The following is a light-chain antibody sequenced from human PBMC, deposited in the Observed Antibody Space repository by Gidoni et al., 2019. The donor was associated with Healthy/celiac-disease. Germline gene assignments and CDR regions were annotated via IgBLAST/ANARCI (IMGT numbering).Light chain of an antibody. Sequence: DIQMTQSPSSLSASVGDRVTITCRASQSISSYLNWYQQKPGKAPKLLIYAASSLQSGVPSRFSGSGSGTDFTLTISSLQPEDFATYYCQQSYSTPPHFGQETKLGIK. CDR3: QQSYSTPPH. J-gene: IGKJ2*01. CDR1: QSISSY. CDR2: AAS. V-gene: IGKV1-39*01.